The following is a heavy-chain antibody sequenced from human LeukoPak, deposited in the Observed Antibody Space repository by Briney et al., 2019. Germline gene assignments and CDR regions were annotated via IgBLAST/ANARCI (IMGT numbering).Heavy chain of an antibody. CDR2: ISYDGSNK. Sequence: GRSLRLSCAASGFTFSSYAMHWVRQAPGKGLEWVAVISYDGSNKYYADSVKGRFTISRDNSKNTLYLQMNSLRAEDTAVYYCARAWDTAAPYYFDYWGQGTLVTVSS. CDR3: ARAWDTAAPYYFDY. V-gene: IGHV3-30-3*01. CDR1: GFTFSSYA. D-gene: IGHD6-6*01. J-gene: IGHJ4*02.